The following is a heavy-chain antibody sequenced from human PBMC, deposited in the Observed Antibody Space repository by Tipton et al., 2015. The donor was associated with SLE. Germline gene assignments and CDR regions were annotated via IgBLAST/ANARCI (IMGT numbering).Heavy chain of an antibody. D-gene: IGHD7-27*01. Sequence: TLSLTCTVSGGSISSGSYYWNWIRQPAGKGLEWIGRIYTSGSTNHNPSLKSRVTISVDTSKNQFSLKLNSVTAADTAVYYCARGGRWGSVANFDNWGQGTLVTVSS. CDR2: IYTSGST. J-gene: IGHJ4*02. V-gene: IGHV4-61*02. CDR3: ARGGRWGSVANFDN. CDR1: GGSISSGSYY.